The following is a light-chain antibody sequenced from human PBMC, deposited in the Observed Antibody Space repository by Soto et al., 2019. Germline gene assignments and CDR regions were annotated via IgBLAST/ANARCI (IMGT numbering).Light chain of an antibody. CDR1: QTISSW. CDR3: QQYSSHST. V-gene: IGKV1-5*03. J-gene: IGKJ1*01. Sequence: DIQMTQSPSTLSGSVGDRVTIACRASQTISSWLAWYQKKPGKAPKLLIYQASSLENGVPSRFSGSGSGTEFSLTISSLQPDDFATYYCQQYSSHSTFGQGTKVDIK. CDR2: QAS.